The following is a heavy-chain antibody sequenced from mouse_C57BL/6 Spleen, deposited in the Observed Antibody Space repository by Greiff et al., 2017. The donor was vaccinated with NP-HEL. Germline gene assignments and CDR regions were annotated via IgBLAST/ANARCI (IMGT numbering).Heavy chain of an antibody. V-gene: IGHV1-64*01. J-gene: IGHJ4*01. CDR2: IHPNSGST. Sequence: VQLQQPGAELVKPGASVKLSCKASGYTFTSYWMHWVKQRPGQGLEWIGMIHPNSGSTNYNEKFKSKATLTVDKSSSTAYMQLTSLTSEDSAVYYCASSFYYAMDYWGQGTSVTVSS. CDR1: GYTFTSYW. D-gene: IGHD3-1*01. CDR3: ASSFYYAMDY.